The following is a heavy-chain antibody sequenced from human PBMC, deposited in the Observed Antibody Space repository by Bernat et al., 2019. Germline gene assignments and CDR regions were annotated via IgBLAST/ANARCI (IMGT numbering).Heavy chain of an antibody. CDR2: IYYSGST. V-gene: IGHV4-59*01. CDR3: ARDLEDSSGSFVDAFDI. J-gene: IGHJ3*02. D-gene: IGHD6-19*01. CDR1: GGSISSYY. Sequence: QVQLQESGPGLVKPSETLSLTCTVSGGSISSYYWSWIRQPPGKGLEWIGYIYYSGSTNYNPSLKSRVTISVDTSKNQFSLKLSSVTAADTAVYYCARDLEDSSGSFVDAFDIWGQGTMVTVSS.